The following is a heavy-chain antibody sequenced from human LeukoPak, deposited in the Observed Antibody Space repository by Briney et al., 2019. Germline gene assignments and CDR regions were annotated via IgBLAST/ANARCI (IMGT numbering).Heavy chain of an antibody. V-gene: IGHV3-74*01. D-gene: IGHD3-22*01. CDR3: ARPQFLDYYDSSGYFADY. CDR2: INREASST. Sequence: GGSLRLSCAASGFSFSSYWMHWVRQAPGKGLVWVSRINREASSTSYADSVKGRFTISRDNARNTLYLQMNSLRAEDTAVYYCARPQFLDYYDSSGYFADYWGQGTLVTVSS. J-gene: IGHJ4*02. CDR1: GFSFSSYW.